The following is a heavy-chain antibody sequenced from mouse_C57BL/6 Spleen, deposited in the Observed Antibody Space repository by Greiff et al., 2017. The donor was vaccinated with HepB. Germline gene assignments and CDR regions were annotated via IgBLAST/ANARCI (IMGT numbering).Heavy chain of an antibody. CDR1: GFTFSDYG. CDR2: ISSGSSTI. J-gene: IGHJ4*01. CDR3: AKTRGAMDY. V-gene: IGHV5-17*01. Sequence: EVKLVESGGGLVKPGGSLKLSCAASGFTFSDYGMHWVRQAPEKGLEWVAYISSGSSTIYYADTVEGRFTISRDNAKNTLFLQMTSLRSEDTAMYYCAKTRGAMDYWGQGTSVTVSS.